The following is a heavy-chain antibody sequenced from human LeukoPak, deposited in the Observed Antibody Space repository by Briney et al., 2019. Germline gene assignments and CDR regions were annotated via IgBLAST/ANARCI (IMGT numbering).Heavy chain of an antibody. V-gene: IGHV3-23*01. CDR3: AKDLRGVQWELHY. CDR2: ISGSGGST. D-gene: IGHD1-26*01. Sequence: GGSLRLSCAASGFTFSSYAMSWVRQAPGKELEWVSAISGSGGSTYYVDSVRGRFTISRDNSKNTLYLQMTSLRAEDTAVYYCAKDLRGVQWELHYWGQGTLVTVSS. J-gene: IGHJ4*02. CDR1: GFTFSSYA.